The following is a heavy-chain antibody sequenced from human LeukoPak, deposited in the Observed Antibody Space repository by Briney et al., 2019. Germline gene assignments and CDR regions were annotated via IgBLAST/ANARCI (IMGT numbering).Heavy chain of an antibody. Sequence: SETLSVTCSVSGDSISTTGYYWAWIRQPPGKGLEWIGNIYYSGNTFHSPSLRSRVTISVDTSKNQFSLKLTSVTAADTAVYYCSRLQYTYGSEFDHWGQGTLVTVSS. J-gene: IGHJ4*02. CDR2: IYYSGNT. V-gene: IGHV4-39*01. CDR1: GDSISTTGYY. D-gene: IGHD5-18*01. CDR3: SRLQYTYGSEFDH.